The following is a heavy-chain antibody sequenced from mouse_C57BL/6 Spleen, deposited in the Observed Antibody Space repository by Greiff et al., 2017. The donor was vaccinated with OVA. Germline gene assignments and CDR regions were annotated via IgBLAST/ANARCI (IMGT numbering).Heavy chain of an antibody. Sequence: EVKVVESEGGLVQPGSSMKLSCTASGFTFSDYYMAWVRQVPEKGLEWVANINYDGSSTYYLDSLKSRFIISRDNAKNILYLQMSSLKSEDTATYYCARGYGNYVAYWGQGTLVTVSA. V-gene: IGHV5-16*01. J-gene: IGHJ3*01. CDR2: INYDGSST. D-gene: IGHD2-1*01. CDR3: ARGYGNYVAY. CDR1: GFTFSDYY.